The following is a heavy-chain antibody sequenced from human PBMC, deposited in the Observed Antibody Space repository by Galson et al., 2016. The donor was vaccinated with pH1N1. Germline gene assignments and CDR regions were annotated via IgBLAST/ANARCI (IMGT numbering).Heavy chain of an antibody. CDR3: ARLSGSRWLDP. V-gene: IGHV1-18*01. J-gene: IGHJ5*02. Sequence: SVKVSCKASGYMFTSYGITWVRQAPGQGLEWMRLISGYNGNTNYAQKFRGRLTMTTDTSTTTAYIELRSLRSDDTAFYYCARLSGSRWLDPWGQGTLVTVSS. CDR1: GYMFTSYG. D-gene: IGHD3-10*01. CDR2: ISGYNGNT.